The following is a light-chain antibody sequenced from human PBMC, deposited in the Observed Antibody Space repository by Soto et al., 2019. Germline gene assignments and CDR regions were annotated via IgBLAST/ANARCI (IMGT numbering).Light chain of an antibody. CDR3: QQYNNWPRT. J-gene: IGKJ1*01. CDR1: QSVTSN. CDR2: GAS. Sequence: EIVMTQSPATLSVSPGERATLSCRASQSVTSNLAWYQQKPDQAPRLLIYGASTRATAIPGRFSGSGSGTEFTITISSLQSEDFAIYYCQQYNNWPRTFGQGTKVEIK. V-gene: IGKV3-15*01.